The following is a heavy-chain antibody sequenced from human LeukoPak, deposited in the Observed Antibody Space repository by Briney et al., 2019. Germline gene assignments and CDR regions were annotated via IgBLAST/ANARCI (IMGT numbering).Heavy chain of an antibody. V-gene: IGHV4-59*08. CDR3: ARHLEDSSGYYYVGYYYYGMDV. D-gene: IGHD3-22*01. J-gene: IGHJ6*02. Sequence: SETLSLTCTVSGGSISSYYWSWIRQPPGKGLEWIGYIYYSGSTNYNPSLKSRATISVDTSKNQFSLKLSSVPAADTAVYYCARHLEDSSGYYYVGYYYYGMDVWGQGTTVTVSS. CDR1: GGSISSYY. CDR2: IYYSGST.